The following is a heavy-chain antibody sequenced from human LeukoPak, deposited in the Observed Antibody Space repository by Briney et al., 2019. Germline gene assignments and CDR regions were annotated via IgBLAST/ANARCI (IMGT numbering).Heavy chain of an antibody. J-gene: IGHJ4*02. CDR2: IKSKTDGGTT. CDR3: TTEGDSSTYFDY. V-gene: IGHV3-15*01. CDR1: GFTFSNAW. D-gene: IGHD6-6*01. Sequence: PGGSPRLSCAASGFTFSNAWMSWVRQAPGKGLEWVGRIKSKTDGGTTDYAAPVKGRFTISRDDSKNTLYLQMNSLKTEDTAVYYCTTEGDSSTYFDYWGQGTLVTVSS.